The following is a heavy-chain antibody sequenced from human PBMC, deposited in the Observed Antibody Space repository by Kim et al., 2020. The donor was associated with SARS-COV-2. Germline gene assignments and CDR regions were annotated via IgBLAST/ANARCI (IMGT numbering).Heavy chain of an antibody. V-gene: IGHV1-18*01. CDR1: GYTFTSYG. Sequence: ASVKVSCKASGYTFTSYGISWVRQAPGQGLEWMGWISAYNGNTNYAQKLQGRVTMTTDTSTSTAYMELRSLRSDDTAVYYCARDPRSAMIVVVIEGAFDIWGQGTMVTVSS. CDR3: ARDPRSAMIVVVIEGAFDI. CDR2: ISAYNGNT. D-gene: IGHD3-22*01. J-gene: IGHJ3*02.